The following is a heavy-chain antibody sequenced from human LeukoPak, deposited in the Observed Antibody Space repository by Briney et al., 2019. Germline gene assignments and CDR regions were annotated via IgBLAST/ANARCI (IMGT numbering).Heavy chain of an antibody. CDR1: GYTFTGYY. CDR2: INPNSGGT. V-gene: IGHV1-2*02. Sequence: ASVKVPCKASGYTFTGYYMHWVRQAPGQGLEWMGWINPNSGGTNYAQKFQGRVTMTRDTSISTAYMELSRLRSDDTAVYYCAGIAAAGTPGFDYWGQGTLVTVSS. J-gene: IGHJ4*02. D-gene: IGHD6-13*01. CDR3: AGIAAAGTPGFDY.